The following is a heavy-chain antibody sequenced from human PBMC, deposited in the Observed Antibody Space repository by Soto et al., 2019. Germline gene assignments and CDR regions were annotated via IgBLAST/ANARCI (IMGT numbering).Heavy chain of an antibody. J-gene: IGHJ1*01. CDR2: IYYTGGT. CDR3: ARGGSGWAEYFQH. V-gene: IGHV4-30-4*08. Sequence: QVQLQESGPGLVEPSQTLSLTCTVSGDSIGSTDSYWSWIRRPPGKGLEWIGYIYYTGGTFYNPSLKSRLTLYLETSNTQFSLTLTSVTAADTGMYYCARGGSGWAEYFQHWGQGTLVAVSS. CDR1: GDSIGSTDSY. D-gene: IGHD6-25*01.